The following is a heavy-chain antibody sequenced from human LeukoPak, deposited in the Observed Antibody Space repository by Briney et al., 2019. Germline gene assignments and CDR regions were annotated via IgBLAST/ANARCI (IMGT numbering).Heavy chain of an antibody. Sequence: SETLSLTCAVSGGSISSGGYSWSWLRQPPGKGLEWLGYIYHSGSTYYNPSLQSRVTISVDRSKNQFSLKLSSVTAADTAVYYCARASLGDSSGYFEWGQGTLVTVSS. J-gene: IGHJ4*02. V-gene: IGHV4-30-2*01. CDR2: IYHSGST. D-gene: IGHD3-22*01. CDR1: GGSISSGGYS. CDR3: ARASLGDSSGYFE.